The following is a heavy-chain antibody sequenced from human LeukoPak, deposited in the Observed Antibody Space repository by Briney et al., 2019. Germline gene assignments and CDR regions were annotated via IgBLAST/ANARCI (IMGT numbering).Heavy chain of an antibody. CDR2: IIPIFGTA. D-gene: IGHD4-11*01. CDR1: GYSFTTSG. CDR3: VHTSYSNSAFDY. J-gene: IGHJ4*02. Sequence: SVKVSCKTSGYSFTTSGISWVRQAPGQGLEWMGGIIPIFGTANYAQKFQGRVTITTDESTSTAYMELSSLRSEDTAVYYYVHTSYSNSAFDYWGQGTLVTVSS. V-gene: IGHV1-69*05.